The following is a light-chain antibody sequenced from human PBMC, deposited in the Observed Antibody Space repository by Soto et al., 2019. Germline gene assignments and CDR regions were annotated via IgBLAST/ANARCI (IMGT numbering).Light chain of an antibody. CDR2: GAS. J-gene: IGKJ5*01. Sequence: EIVLTQSPGTLSLSPGERATLSCRASQSVNSSLLAWYQQKPGQAPRLLIYGASSRATGIPDRFSGSGSGTDFTLTISRLEPEDFAVFYCQHYGSSVTFAQGTRLEIK. CDR3: QHYGSSVT. CDR1: QSVNSSL. V-gene: IGKV3-20*01.